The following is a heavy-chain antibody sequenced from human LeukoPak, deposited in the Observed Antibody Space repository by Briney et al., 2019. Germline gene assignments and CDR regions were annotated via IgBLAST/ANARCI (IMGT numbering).Heavy chain of an antibody. D-gene: IGHD2/OR15-2a*01. CDR1: EFTFSSYA. V-gene: IGHV3-23*01. CDR3: AKYVSAKGPPYGLDV. CDR2: ISASGGST. J-gene: IGHJ6*02. Sequence: QSGGSLRLSCAASEFTFSSYAMHWVRQAPGKGLEWVSGISASGGSTYYADSVKGRFTISRDNSKNTLYLQMNSLRAEDTAIYYCAKYVSAKGPPYGLDVWGQGTTVTVSS.